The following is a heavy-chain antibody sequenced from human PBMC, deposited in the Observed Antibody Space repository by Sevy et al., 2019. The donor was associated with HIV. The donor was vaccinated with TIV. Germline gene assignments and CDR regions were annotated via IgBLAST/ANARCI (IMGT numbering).Heavy chain of an antibody. J-gene: IGHJ3*01. V-gene: IGHV3-7*01. Sequence: GGSLRLSCVASGSSFGIHWMSWVRQAPGKGLEWVAKINQDGGQKHYVDSVKGRFTISRDNAKSSLYLQMNSLRVEDTALYYCARDPDPVPGVAFDVWGQGTMVTVSS. CDR3: ARDPDPVPGVAFDV. CDR1: GSSFGIHW. CDR2: INQDGGQK.